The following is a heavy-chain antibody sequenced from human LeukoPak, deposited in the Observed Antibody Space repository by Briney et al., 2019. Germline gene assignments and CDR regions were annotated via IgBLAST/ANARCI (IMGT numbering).Heavy chain of an antibody. V-gene: IGHV4-59*08. D-gene: IGHD3-22*01. Sequence: ASETLSLTCTVSGGSISSYYWSWIRQPPGKGLEWIGYIYYSGSTNYNPSLKSRVTISVDTSKYQFSLKLSSVTAADTAVYYCAGYYYDSSGYPHYYYYYYMDVWGKGTTVTVSS. CDR1: GGSISSYY. CDR3: AGYYYDSSGYPHYYYYYYMDV. CDR2: IYYSGST. J-gene: IGHJ6*03.